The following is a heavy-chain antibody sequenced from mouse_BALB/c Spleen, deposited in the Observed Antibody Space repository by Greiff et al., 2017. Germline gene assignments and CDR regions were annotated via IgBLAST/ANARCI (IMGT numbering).Heavy chain of an antibody. J-gene: IGHJ4*01. V-gene: IGHV5-6-5*01. CDR1: GFTFSSYA. D-gene: IGHD1-1*01. Sequence: EVKVVESGGGLVKPGGSLKLSCAASGFTFSSYAMSWVRQTPEKRLEWVASISSGGSTYYPDSVKGRFTISRDNARNILYLQMSSLRSEDTAMYYCARCRVVAYYYAMDYWGQGTSVTVSS. CDR2: ISSGGST. CDR3: ARCRVVAYYYAMDY.